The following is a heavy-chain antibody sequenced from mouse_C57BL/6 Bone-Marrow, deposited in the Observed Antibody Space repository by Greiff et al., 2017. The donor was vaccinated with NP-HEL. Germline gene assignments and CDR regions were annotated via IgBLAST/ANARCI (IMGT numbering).Heavy chain of an antibody. V-gene: IGHV5-12*01. Sequence: VQLKESGGGLVQPGGSLKLSCAASGFTFSDYYMSWVRQTPEKRLEWVAYISNGGGSTYYPDTVKGRFTISRDNAKNTLYLQMSRLKSEDTAMYYCARHRFAYWGQGTLVTVSA. CDR2: ISNGGGST. CDR1: GFTFSDYY. CDR3: ARHRFAY. J-gene: IGHJ3*01.